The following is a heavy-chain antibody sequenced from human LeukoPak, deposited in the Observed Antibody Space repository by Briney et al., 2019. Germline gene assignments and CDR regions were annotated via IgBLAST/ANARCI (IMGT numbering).Heavy chain of an antibody. CDR2: IYYSGST. J-gene: IGHJ4*02. D-gene: IGHD1-26*01. CDR1: GGSISSSSYY. Sequence: SETLSLTCTVSGGSISSSSYYWGWIRQPPGKGLEWIGSIYYSGSTYYNPSLKSRVTISVDTSKNQFSLKLSSVTAADTAVYYCARVPLDSGSYLAYWGQGTLVTVSS. V-gene: IGHV4-39*07. CDR3: ARVPLDSGSYLAY.